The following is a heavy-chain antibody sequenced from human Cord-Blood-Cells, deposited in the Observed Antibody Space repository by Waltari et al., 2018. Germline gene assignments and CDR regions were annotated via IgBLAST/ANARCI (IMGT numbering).Heavy chain of an antibody. V-gene: IGHV3-21*01. CDR3: ARALVVPAADAFDI. J-gene: IGHJ3*02. D-gene: IGHD2-2*01. CDR2: ISSSSSYI. CDR1: GVPFRSYS. Sequence: EVQLVESGGGLVKPGGSLRLSCAASGVPFRSYSINWVRQDPGKGLEWVSSISSSSSYIYYADSVKGRFTISRDNAKNSLYLQMNSLRAEDTAVYYCARALVVPAADAFDIWGQGTMVTVSS.